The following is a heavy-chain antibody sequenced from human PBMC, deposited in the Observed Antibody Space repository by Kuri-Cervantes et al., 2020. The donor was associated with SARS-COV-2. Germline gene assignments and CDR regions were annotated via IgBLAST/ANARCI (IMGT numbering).Heavy chain of an antibody. J-gene: IGHJ2*01. CDR2: IYHSGST. CDR3: AQSRSIAARRPWYSDR. CDR1: GGSISSGGYY. V-gene: IGHV4-30-2*01. D-gene: IGHD6-6*01. Sequence: LRLSCTVSGGSISSGGYYWSWIRQPPGKGLEWSGYIYHSGSTYYNPSLKSRVTISVDRSKNQFSLKLSSVTAADTAVYYCAQSRSIAARRPWYSDRWGRGTLVTVSS.